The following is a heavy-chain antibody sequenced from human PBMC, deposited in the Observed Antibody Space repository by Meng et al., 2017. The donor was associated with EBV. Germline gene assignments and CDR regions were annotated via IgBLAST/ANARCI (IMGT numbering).Heavy chain of an antibody. V-gene: IGHV1-46*01. CDR1: GYTFTSYY. D-gene: IGHD2-21*01. J-gene: IGHJ4*02. CDR2: INPSGGRT. Sequence: QGRLVQSGARVKRPGASWKVSCKAFGYTFTSYYMTWVRQAPGQGLEWMGIINPSGGRTSYAQKFQGRVTMTRDTSTSTVYMELSSLRSEDTAVYYCARDFCGGDCYLFDYWGQGTLVTVSS. CDR3: ARDFCGGDCYLFDY.